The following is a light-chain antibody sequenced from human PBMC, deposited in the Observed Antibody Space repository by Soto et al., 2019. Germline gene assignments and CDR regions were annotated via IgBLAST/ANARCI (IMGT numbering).Light chain of an antibody. J-gene: IGKJ5*01. Sequence: ETVMTQSPGTLSASLGERENLCCRASQSVSIHSAWYQQKPGQAPRLLIYDTSTRATGIPARFSGSGSGTEFTLTISSLQSEDFAVYDCQQYSNWPPITFGLGTRLEIK. CDR2: DTS. V-gene: IGKV3-15*01. CDR3: QQYSNWPPIT. CDR1: QSVSIH.